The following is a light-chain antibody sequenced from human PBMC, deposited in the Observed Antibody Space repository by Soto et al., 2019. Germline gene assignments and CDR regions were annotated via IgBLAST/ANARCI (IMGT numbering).Light chain of an antibody. CDR1: SSDVGGYNY. V-gene: IGLV2-14*01. CDR2: DVS. J-gene: IGLJ1*01. CDR3: SSYKSGSTPYV. Sequence: QSVLTQPASVSGSPGQSNTLSCTGTSSDVGGYNYVSWYQQHPGKAPRLMIYDVSDRPSGVSNRFSGSKSGNTASLTISGLQTEDEADYYCSSYKSGSTPYVFGTGTKVTVL.